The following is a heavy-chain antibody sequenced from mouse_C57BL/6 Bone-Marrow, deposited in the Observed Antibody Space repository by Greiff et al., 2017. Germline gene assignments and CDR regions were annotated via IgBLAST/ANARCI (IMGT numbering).Heavy chain of an antibody. CDR1: GYTFTDYE. J-gene: IGHJ2*01. D-gene: IGHD1-1*01. CDR3: TRLAFYYGSSCFDY. CDR2: IDPETGGT. V-gene: IGHV1-15*01. Sequence: VKLMESGAELVRPGASVTLSCKASGYTFTDYEMHWVKQTPVHGLEWIGAIDPETGGTAYNQKFKGKAILTADKSSSTAYMERRSLTSEDSAVYYCTRLAFYYGSSCFDYWGQGTTLTVSS.